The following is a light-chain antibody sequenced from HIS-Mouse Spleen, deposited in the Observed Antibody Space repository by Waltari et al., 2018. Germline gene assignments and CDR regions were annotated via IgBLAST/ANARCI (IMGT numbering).Light chain of an antibody. Sequence: EIVLTQSPATLSLSPGERAHLSCRASQSVSSYLAWYQPKPGQAPRLLIYDASNRATGIPARFSGSGSGTDFTLTISSLEPEDFAVYYCQQRSNWLTFGGGTKVEIK. V-gene: IGKV3-11*01. CDR1: QSVSSY. CDR2: DAS. J-gene: IGKJ4*01. CDR3: QQRSNWLT.